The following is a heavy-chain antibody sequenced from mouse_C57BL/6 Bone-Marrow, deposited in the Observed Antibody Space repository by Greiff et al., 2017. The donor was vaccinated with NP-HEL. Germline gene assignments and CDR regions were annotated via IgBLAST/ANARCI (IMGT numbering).Heavy chain of an antibody. J-gene: IGHJ3*01. V-gene: IGHV1-69*01. CDR2: IDPSDSYT. CDR1: GYTFTSYW. Sequence: VQLQQPGAELVMPGASVKLSCKASGYTFTSYWMHWVKQRPGQGLEWIGEIDPSDSYTNYNQKFKGKSTLTVDKSSSTAYMQLSSLTSEDSAVYYCARDAPPWFAYWGQGTLVTVSA. CDR3: ARDAPPWFAY.